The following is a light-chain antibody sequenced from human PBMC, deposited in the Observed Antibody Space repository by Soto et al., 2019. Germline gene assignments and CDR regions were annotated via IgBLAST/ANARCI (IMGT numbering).Light chain of an antibody. V-gene: IGKV3-20*01. Sequence: EIVLTQSPGTLSLSPGERATLSCRASQSVTSSYLAWYQQKPGQAPRLLIYGTSRRATGIPDRFSGSGSGTDFTLTISRLEPEDFAVFYCQQYDSSITFGGGTKVEIK. CDR1: QSVTSSY. J-gene: IGKJ4*01. CDR3: QQYDSSIT. CDR2: GTS.